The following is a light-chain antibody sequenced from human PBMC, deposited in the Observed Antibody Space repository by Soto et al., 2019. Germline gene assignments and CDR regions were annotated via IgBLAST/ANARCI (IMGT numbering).Light chain of an antibody. CDR3: QLSSCTPCT. V-gene: IGKV1-5*01. Sequence: DVKMKMSAATVSVSKKDRVTITCRASQSISSWLAWYQQKPGKAPKLLIYDASSLESGVPSRFSGSGSGTEFTLTISCLQPEDSATYCCQLSSCTPCTSCQGTKVDIK. J-gene: IGKJ1*01. CDR2: DAS. CDR1: QSISSW.